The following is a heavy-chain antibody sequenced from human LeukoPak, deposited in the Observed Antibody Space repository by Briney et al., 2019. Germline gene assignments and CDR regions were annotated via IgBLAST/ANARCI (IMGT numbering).Heavy chain of an antibody. J-gene: IGHJ6*02. V-gene: IGHV3-11*01. D-gene: IGHD3-3*01. Sequence: GGSLRLSCAASGFTFSDYYMSWIRQAPGKGLEWVSYISSSGSTIYYADSVKGRFTISRDNAKNSLYLQMNSLRAEDTAVYYCARAPVLRFLEWLLPTSMDVWGQGTTVTVSS. CDR1: GFTFSDYY. CDR3: ARAPVLRFLEWLLPTSMDV. CDR2: ISSSGSTI.